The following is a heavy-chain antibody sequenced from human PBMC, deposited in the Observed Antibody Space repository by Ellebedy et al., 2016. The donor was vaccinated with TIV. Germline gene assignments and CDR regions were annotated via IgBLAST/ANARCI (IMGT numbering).Heavy chain of an antibody. D-gene: IGHD3-10*01. CDR3: ARDPDAFGDQYFDL. CDR1: GFTFRSYG. V-gene: IGHV3-33*01. J-gene: IGHJ5*01. CDR2: IWYDGSNK. Sequence: GESLKISCAASGFTFRSYGMHWVRQAPGKGLEWVAVIWYDGSNKYYGDSVKGRFTISRDNSKNTLDLQMNKLRTEDTAVNYCARDPDAFGDQYFDLWGQGTLVIVSS.